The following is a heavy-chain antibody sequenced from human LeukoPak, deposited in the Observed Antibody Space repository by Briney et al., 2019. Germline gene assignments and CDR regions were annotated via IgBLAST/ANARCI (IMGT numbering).Heavy chain of an antibody. CDR1: DGSFSDYY. J-gene: IGHJ6*03. CDR2: INYSGRT. Sequence: PSETLSLTCAVFDGSFSDYYWSWVRQPPGKGLEWIGEINYSGRTNYYPSLTSRATLSIDTSKNQFSLKLSSVTVADTAVYYCARGVRGSTSWNSYYNYFYLDVWGKGTRSPSP. D-gene: IGHD1-7*01. V-gene: IGHV4-34*01. CDR3: ARGVRGSTSWNSYYNYFYLDV.